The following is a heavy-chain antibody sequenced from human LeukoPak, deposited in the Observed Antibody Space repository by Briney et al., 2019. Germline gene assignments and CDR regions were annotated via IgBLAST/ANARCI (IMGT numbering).Heavy chain of an antibody. D-gene: IGHD3-22*01. CDR1: GVSISTSRYY. J-gene: IGHJ4*02. CDR3: APFDDSSGYPINY. Sequence: SETLSLTCTVSGVSISTSRYYWGWIRQPPGKGLEWIGNIYYTGPTYYNASLESRVTISLDTSKNQFSLKLSSVTAADTAVYYCAPFDDSSGYPINYWGQGTLVTVSS. V-gene: IGHV4-39*07. CDR2: IYYTGPT.